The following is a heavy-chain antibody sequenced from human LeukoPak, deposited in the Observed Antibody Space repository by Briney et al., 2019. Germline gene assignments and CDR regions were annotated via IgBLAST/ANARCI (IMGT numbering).Heavy chain of an antibody. D-gene: IGHD2-15*01. J-gene: IGHJ3*02. CDR1: GGTFSSYA. CDR2: IIPIFGTA. Sequence: SVKVSCKASGGTFSSYAISWVRQAPGQGLEWMGGIIPIFGTANYAQRFQGRVTITADESTSTAYMELSSLRSEDTAVYYCARDSWYCSGGSCTPFDAFDIWGQGTMVTVSS. V-gene: IGHV1-69*13. CDR3: ARDSWYCSGGSCTPFDAFDI.